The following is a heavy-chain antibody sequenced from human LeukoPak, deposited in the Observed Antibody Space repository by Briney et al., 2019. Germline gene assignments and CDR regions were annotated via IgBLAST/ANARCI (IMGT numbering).Heavy chain of an antibody. V-gene: IGHV3-23*01. D-gene: IGHD6-19*01. CDR3: IRVGTRSSVLYLLDY. Sequence: GGSLTLSCADSGFSFSSNPMSWVRQAPGKGLEWVSSITGSGGSTYYADSVKGRFTISRDNAKNTLYLQMNSLRAEDTAVYYCIRVGTRSSVLYLLDYWGQATLVTVPS. CDR2: ITGSGGST. CDR1: GFSFSSNP. J-gene: IGHJ4*02.